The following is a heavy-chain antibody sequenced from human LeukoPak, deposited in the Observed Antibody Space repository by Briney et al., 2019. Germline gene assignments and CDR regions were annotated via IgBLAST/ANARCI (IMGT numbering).Heavy chain of an antibody. CDR1: GFTFNIYS. CDR3: VRHTY. V-gene: IGHV3-7*01. CDR2: IKPDGSEE. J-gene: IGHJ3*01. Sequence: GGSLRLSCAASGFTFNIYSMNWVRQAPGKGLEWVANIKPDGSEEYYVDSVKGRFSISRDNDKKSVYLQMNSLRVEDTAVYYCVRHTYWGQGTMVTVSS.